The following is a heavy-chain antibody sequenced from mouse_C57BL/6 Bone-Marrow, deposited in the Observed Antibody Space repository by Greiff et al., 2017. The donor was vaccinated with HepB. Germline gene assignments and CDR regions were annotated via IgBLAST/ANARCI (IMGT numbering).Heavy chain of an antibody. D-gene: IGHD2-2*01. V-gene: IGHV5-12*01. CDR1: GFTFSDYY. J-gene: IGHJ4*01. CDR3: ARQGLRLMDY. Sequence: EVKLVESGGGLVQPGGSLKLSCAASGFTFSDYYMYWVRQTPEKRLEWVAYISNGGGSTYYPDTVKGRFTISRDNAKNTLYLQRSRLKSEDTAMYYCARQGLRLMDYWGQGTSVTVSS. CDR2: ISNGGGST.